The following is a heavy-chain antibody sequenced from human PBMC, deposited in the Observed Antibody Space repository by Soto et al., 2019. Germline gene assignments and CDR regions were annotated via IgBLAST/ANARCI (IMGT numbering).Heavy chain of an antibody. Sequence: ASVKVSCKASGYTFTGYDMHWVRQAPGQGLEWMGWINPNSGGTNYAQKFQGWVTMTRDTSISTAYMELSRLRSDDTAVYYCARDSEYQLPNSDKYYYYMDVWGKGTTVTV. J-gene: IGHJ6*03. CDR3: ARDSEYQLPNSDKYYYYMDV. D-gene: IGHD2-2*01. CDR1: GYTFTGYD. V-gene: IGHV1-2*04. CDR2: INPNSGGT.